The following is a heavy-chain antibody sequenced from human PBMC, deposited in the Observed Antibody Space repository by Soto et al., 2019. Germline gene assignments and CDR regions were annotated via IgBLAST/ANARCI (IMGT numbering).Heavy chain of an antibody. Sequence: SETLSLTCPVSGGTISSYYWSWIRQPPGKGLEWIGYIYYSGSTNYNPSLKSRVTISVDTSKNQFSLKLSSVTAADTAVYYCARVKAAAGKGYYYYYYGMDVWGQGTTVTAP. J-gene: IGHJ6*02. CDR1: GGTISSYY. V-gene: IGHV4-59*01. CDR3: ARVKAAAGKGYYYYYYGMDV. D-gene: IGHD6-13*01. CDR2: IYYSGST.